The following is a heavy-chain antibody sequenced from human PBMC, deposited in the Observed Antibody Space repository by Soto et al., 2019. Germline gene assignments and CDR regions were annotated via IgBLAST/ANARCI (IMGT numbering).Heavy chain of an antibody. CDR3: ARVLDLPASSITGTTGFDY. CDR2: IYPGDSDT. CDR1: GYSFTSYW. V-gene: IGHV5-51*01. J-gene: IGHJ4*02. Sequence: GESLKISCKVSGYSFTSYWIGWVRQMPGKGLEWMGIIYPGDSDTRYSPSFQGQVTIAADKSISTAYLQWSSLKASDTAMYYCARVLDLPASSITGTTGFDYWGEGTLVTVSS. D-gene: IGHD1-7*01.